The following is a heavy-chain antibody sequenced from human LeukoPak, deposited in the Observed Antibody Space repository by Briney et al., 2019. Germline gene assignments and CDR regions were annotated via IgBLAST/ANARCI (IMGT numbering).Heavy chain of an antibody. CDR1: GGTFSSYA. Sequence: SVKVSCKASGGTFSSYAISWVRQAPGQGLEWMGGIIPIFGTANYAQKFQGRVTITADESTSTAYMELSSLRSEDTAVYYRARGPPSSGWYYRGHYFDYWGQGTLVTVSS. CDR2: IIPIFGTA. D-gene: IGHD6-19*01. CDR3: ARGPPSSGWYYRGHYFDY. J-gene: IGHJ4*02. V-gene: IGHV1-69*01.